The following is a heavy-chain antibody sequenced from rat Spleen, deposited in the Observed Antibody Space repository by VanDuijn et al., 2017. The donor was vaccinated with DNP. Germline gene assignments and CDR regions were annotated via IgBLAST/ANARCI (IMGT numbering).Heavy chain of an antibody. CDR2: ISTGGGNT. D-gene: IGHD1-2*01. Sequence: EVQLVESGGDLVQPGRSLKLSCVASGFTFNYYWMAWIRQVPGKGLEWVASISTGGGNTFYRDSVKGRFTISRDNAESTLYLQMDSLRSEDTATYYFTRHDYYSSPYYAMDAWGQGTSVTVSS. J-gene: IGHJ4*01. V-gene: IGHV5-25*01. CDR3: TRHDYYSSPYYAMDA. CDR1: GFTFNYYW.